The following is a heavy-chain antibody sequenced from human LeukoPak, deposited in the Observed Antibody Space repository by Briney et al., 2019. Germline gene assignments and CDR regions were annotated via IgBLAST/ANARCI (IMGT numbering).Heavy chain of an antibody. V-gene: IGHV4-59*12. CDR3: ARDVAAAAEGAFDI. Sequence: SETLSLTCTVSGGSISSYYWSWIRQPPGKGLEWIGYIYYSGSSNYNPSLKSRVTISVDTSKNQFSLKLSSVTAADTAVYYCARDVAAAAEGAFDIWGQGTMVTVSS. CDR1: GGSISSYY. D-gene: IGHD6-13*01. CDR2: IYYSGSS. J-gene: IGHJ3*02.